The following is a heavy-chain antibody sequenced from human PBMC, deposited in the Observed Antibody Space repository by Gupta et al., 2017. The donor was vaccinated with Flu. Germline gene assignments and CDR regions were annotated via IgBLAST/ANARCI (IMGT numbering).Heavy chain of an antibody. Sequence: QVQLQQWGAGLLKPSETLSLTCAVYGGSFSGYYWSWIRQPPGKGLEWIGEINHSGSTNYNPSLKSRVTISVDTSKNQFSLKLSSVTAADTAVYYCAHRDGYNTDAFDIWGQGTMVTVSS. CDR3: AHRDGYNTDAFDI. CDR1: GGSFSGYY. J-gene: IGHJ3*02. D-gene: IGHD5-24*01. V-gene: IGHV4-34*01. CDR2: INHSGST.